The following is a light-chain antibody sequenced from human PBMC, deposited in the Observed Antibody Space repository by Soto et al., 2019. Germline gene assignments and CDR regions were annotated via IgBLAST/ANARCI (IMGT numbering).Light chain of an antibody. CDR2: DAS. CDR1: QDISKY. Sequence: DIQMTQSPSSLSASVGDRVTISCQASQDISKYLNWYQQHPGKAPRLLIYDASSLDAGVPSRFSGRGSGTDFTFTIDSLQPEDIATYFCQQFDTLPPAFGQGTKLEIK. CDR3: QQFDTLPPA. J-gene: IGKJ2*01. V-gene: IGKV1-33*01.